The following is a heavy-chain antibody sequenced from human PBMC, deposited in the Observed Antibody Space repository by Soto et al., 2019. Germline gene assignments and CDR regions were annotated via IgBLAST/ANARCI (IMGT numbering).Heavy chain of an antibody. CDR1: GYTFIGHY. Sequence: QVQLVQSGAEVKKPGASVKVSCKASGYTFIGHYIHWVRQAPGQGLEWVGRINPNSGGTNYAQRFQGRVTMTRDTSISTAYMEMSRLRSDDTAVYYCARAYSSGWSRAKYSFDSWVQGTLVTVSS. D-gene: IGHD6-19*01. V-gene: IGHV1-2*02. CDR2: INPNSGGT. CDR3: ARAYSSGWSRAKYSFDS. J-gene: IGHJ4*02.